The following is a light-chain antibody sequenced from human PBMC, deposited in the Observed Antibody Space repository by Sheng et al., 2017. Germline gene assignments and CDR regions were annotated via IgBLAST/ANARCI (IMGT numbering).Light chain of an antibody. CDR1: SSNIGAGYD. CDR3: KSYDSSLSGWV. CDR2: GKN. V-gene: IGLV1-40*01. Sequence: QSVLTQPPSVSGAPGQRVTISCTGSSSNIGAGYDVHWYQQLPGTAPKLLIYGKNNRPSGVPDRFSGSKSGTSASLAITGPQAEDEADYYCKSYDSSLSGWVFGGGTKLTVL. J-gene: IGLJ3*02.